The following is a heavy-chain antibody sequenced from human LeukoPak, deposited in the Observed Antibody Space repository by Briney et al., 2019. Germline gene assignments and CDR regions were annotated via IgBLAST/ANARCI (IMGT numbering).Heavy chain of an antibody. CDR3: AKEYSSGWPFDY. CDR1: GFTFSSYA. D-gene: IGHD6-19*01. V-gene: IGHV3-23*01. J-gene: IGHJ4*02. Sequence: GGSLRLSCAASGFTFSSYAMNWVRQAPGKGLEWVSAISGSGSTTYYADSAKGRFTISRDNSKNTLYLQMNSLRAEDTAVYYCAKEYSSGWPFDYWGQGTLVTVSS. CDR2: ISGSGSTT.